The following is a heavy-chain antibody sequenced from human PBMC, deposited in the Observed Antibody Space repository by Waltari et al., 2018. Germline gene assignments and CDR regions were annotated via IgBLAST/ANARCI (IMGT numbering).Heavy chain of an antibody. CDR3: ARDLGRGLFLDS. CDR1: GDPVSGNSW. D-gene: IGHD2-15*01. V-gene: IGHV4-4*02. Sequence: QLQLEETGPGLVKPSGTLSLTCVVSGDPVSGNSWWSWVRQSPDKGLEWIGQVHRNGRTNYSPSLASRAIVSLDSSRNQFSLRILSATAADTAVYYCARDLGRGLFLDSWGQGTLVTVSP. CDR2: VHRNGRT. J-gene: IGHJ4*02.